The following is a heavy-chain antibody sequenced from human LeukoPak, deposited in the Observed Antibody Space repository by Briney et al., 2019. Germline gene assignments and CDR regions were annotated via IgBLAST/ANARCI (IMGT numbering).Heavy chain of an antibody. V-gene: IGHV1-69*02. J-gene: IGHJ1*01. CDR3: ARRPAKALCAGDCYFQH. CDR2: IIPILGKA. CDR1: GDTFSTYP. Sequence: SVKVSCKASGDTFSTYPISWVRQAPGQGLEWMGKIIPILGKANYAQKFQDRVTFSADKSTSTAYLELSSLRSEDTAVYYCARRPAKALCAGDCYFQHWGQGTLVTVSS. D-gene: IGHD2-21*02.